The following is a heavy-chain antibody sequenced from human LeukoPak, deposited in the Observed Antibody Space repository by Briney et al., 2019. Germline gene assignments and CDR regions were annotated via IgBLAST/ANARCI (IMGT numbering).Heavy chain of an antibody. Sequence: GGSLRLSCAASGFTFSSYSMNWVRQAPGKGLEWVSSISSSSSYIYYADSVKGRFTISRDNAKNSLYLQMNSLRAEDTAVYYCTRSPRSPLGWFDPWGQGTLVTFSS. CDR2: ISSSSSYI. CDR1: GFTFSSYS. D-gene: IGHD6-13*01. J-gene: IGHJ5*02. CDR3: TRSPRSPLGWFDP. V-gene: IGHV3-21*01.